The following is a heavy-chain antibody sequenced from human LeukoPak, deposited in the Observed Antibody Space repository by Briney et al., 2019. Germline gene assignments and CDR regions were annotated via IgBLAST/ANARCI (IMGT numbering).Heavy chain of an antibody. CDR3: ARSTAGLDY. CDR1: GFTFSNSW. CDR2: IKPDGSEK. V-gene: IGHV3-7*01. J-gene: IGHJ4*02. D-gene: IGHD5-18*01. Sequence: GGSLRLSCPASGFTFSNSWMAWVRQAPGKGLEWVANIKPDGSEKYYVDSVEGRFTISKDNAKNSLYLQMNSLRVEDTAMYYCARSTAGLDYWGQGTLVTVSS.